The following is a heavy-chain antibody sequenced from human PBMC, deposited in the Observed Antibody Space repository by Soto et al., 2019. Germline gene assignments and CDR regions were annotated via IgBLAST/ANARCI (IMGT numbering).Heavy chain of an antibody. CDR1: GFTFSSYS. CDR3: AREGSSGWTGRNWFDP. J-gene: IGHJ5*02. CDR2: ISSSSSTI. V-gene: IGHV3-48*01. D-gene: IGHD6-19*01. Sequence: EVQLVESGGGLVQPGGSLRLSCAASGFTFSSYSMNWVRQAPGKGLEWVSYISSSSSTIYYADSVKGRFTISRDNAKNSLYLQMNSLRAEDTAVYYCAREGSSGWTGRNWFDPWGQGTLVTVSS.